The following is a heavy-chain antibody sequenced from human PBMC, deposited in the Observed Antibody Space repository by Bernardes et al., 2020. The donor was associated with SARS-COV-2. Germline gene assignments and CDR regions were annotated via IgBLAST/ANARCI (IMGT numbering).Heavy chain of an antibody. Sequence: SETLSLTCTVSGGSVSTNTYYWSWLLQPAGKGLEWLGRISTSGSTNYNPSLESRVTISVDSSKNQFSLKLSSVTAADTAVYFCAREWLEDSITVVRGGDSETYYYYGLDVWGQGTTVTVSS. CDR1: GGSVSTNTYY. D-gene: IGHD3-10*01. CDR2: ISTSGST. CDR3: AREWLEDSITVVRGGDSETYYYYGLDV. J-gene: IGHJ6*02. V-gene: IGHV4-61*02.